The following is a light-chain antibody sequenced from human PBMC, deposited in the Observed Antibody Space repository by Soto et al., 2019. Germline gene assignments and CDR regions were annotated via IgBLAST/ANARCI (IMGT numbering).Light chain of an antibody. CDR2: EVS. Sequence: QSALTQPASVSGSPGQSITISCTGTSSDVGSYNLVSWYQQHPGKAPKLMIYEVSKRPSGVSNRFSGSKSGNTASLTISGHQAEDEAEYYCCSYAGSSTLVVFGGGTKLTVL. CDR1: SSDVGSYNL. J-gene: IGLJ2*01. CDR3: CSYAGSSTLVV. V-gene: IGLV2-23*02.